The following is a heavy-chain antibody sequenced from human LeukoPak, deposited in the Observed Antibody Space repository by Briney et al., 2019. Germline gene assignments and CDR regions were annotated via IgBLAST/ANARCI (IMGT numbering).Heavy chain of an antibody. CDR1: GHTFTSYY. J-gene: IGHJ6*03. V-gene: IGHV1-46*01. D-gene: IGHD3-10*01. Sequence: ASVKVSCKASGHTFTSYYMHWVQQAPGQGLEWMGIINPSGGSTSYAQKFKGRVTMTRDTSTSTVYMELSSLRSEDTAVDYWARDLGITVVRGVPDYYMDVWGKGTTVTVSS. CDR3: ARDLGITVVRGVPDYYMDV. CDR2: INPSGGST.